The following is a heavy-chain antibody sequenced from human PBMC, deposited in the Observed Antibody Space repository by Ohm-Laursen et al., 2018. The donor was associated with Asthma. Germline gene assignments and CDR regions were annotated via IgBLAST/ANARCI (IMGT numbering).Heavy chain of an antibody. Sequence: GSLRLSCSASGFTFSNAWMSWVRQAPGKGLEWVGRIKSNTDGGPTDYGAPVKGRFTISRDDSKNTLYLQMNSLKTEDTAVYYCTTDLTPQRWLQFGYWGQGTLVTVSS. CDR2: IKSNTDGGPT. CDR3: TTDLTPQRWLQFGY. J-gene: IGHJ4*02. D-gene: IGHD5-24*01. CDR1: GFTFSNAW. V-gene: IGHV3-15*01.